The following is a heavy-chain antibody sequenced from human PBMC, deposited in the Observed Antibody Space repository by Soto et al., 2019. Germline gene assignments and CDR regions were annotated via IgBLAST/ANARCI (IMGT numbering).Heavy chain of an antibody. CDR3: ARLIAARGYYYYGMDV. V-gene: IGHV1-69*13. D-gene: IGHD6-6*01. CDR2: IIPIFGTA. J-gene: IGHJ6*02. Sequence: SVKVSCKAPGGTFSSYAISWVRQAPGQGLEWMGGIIPIFGTANYAQKFQGRVTITADESTSTAYMELSSLRSEDTAVYYCARLIAARGYYYYGMDVWGQGTTVTVSS. CDR1: GGTFSSYA.